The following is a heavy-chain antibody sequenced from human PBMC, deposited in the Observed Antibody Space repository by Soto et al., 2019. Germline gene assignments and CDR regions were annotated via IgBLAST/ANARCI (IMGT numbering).Heavy chain of an antibody. CDR2: IYHSGST. V-gene: IGHV4-30-2*01. D-gene: IGHD5-18*01. CDR1: GGSISSGGDS. CDR3: ARVWGYSYGLASDI. Sequence: SETLSLTCAVSGGSISSGGDSWSWIRQPPGKGLEWIGYIYHSGSTYYNPSLKSRVTISVDRSKSQFSLKPSSVTAADTAVYYCARVWGYSYGLASDIWGQGTTVTVSS. J-gene: IGHJ6*02.